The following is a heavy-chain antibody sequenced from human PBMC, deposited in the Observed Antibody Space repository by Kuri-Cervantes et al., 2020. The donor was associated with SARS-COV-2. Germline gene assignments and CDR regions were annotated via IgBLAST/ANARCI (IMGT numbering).Heavy chain of an antibody. CDR3: ARGPRYSSSLYQTLDY. V-gene: IGHV4-34*01. CDR2: INHSGST. D-gene: IGHD6-13*01. Sequence: SQTLSLTCAVYGGSFSGYYWSWIRQPPGKGLEWIGEINHSGSTNYNPSLKSRVTISVDTSKNQFSLKLSSVTAADTAVYYCARGPRYSSSLYQTLDYWGQGTLVTVSS. J-gene: IGHJ4*02. CDR1: GGSFSGYY.